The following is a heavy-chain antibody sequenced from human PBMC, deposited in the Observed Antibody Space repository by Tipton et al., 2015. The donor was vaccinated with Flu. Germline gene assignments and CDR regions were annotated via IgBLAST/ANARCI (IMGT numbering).Heavy chain of an antibody. D-gene: IGHD2-2*01. J-gene: IGHJ4*02. V-gene: IGHV1-18*04. CDR2: ISGYNGNT. CDR3: ARPGGPAAVNPFSYFDY. Sequence: QSGAEVKKPGASVKVSCKASGYTLTSYGISWVRQAPGQGLEWMGWISGYNGNTYYAQEFQGRVTMTTDTSTSTAYMELRSLRSDDTAVYYCARPGGPAAVNPFSYFDYWGQGALVTVSS. CDR1: GYTLTSYG.